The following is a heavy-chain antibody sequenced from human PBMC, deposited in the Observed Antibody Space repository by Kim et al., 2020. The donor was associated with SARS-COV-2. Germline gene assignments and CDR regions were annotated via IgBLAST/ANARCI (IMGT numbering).Heavy chain of an antibody. D-gene: IGHD3-10*01. CDR1: GGSISSSNYY. CDR3: ARKSGRGYGSGSYYYHYDMAV. CDR2: INSGGST. J-gene: IGHJ6*02. Sequence: SETLSLTCTVSGGSISSSNYYWGWIRQPPGKGLEWIGSINSGGSTYYNPSLKSRVTISIDTLNQFSLKLSSVTAADTAVYYCARKSGRGYGSGSYYYHYDMAVWDQGTTVTVSS. V-gene: IGHV4-39*07.